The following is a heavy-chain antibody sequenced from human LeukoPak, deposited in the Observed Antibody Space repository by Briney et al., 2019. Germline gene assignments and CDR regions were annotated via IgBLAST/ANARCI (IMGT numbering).Heavy chain of an antibody. CDR2: INPNSGGT. D-gene: IGHD3-22*01. V-gene: IGHV1-2*02. CDR1: GYTFTGYY. J-gene: IGHJ1*01. CDR3: ARQSDRSGYSGMYFQH. Sequence: GASVKVSCKASGYTFTGYYMHWVRQAPGQGLEWMGWINPNSGGTNYAQKFQGRVTMTRDTSISTAYMELSRLRSDDTAVYYCARQSDRSGYSGMYFQHWGQGTLVSVSS.